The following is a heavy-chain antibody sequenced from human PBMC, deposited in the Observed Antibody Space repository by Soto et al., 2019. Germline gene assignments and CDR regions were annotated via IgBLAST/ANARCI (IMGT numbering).Heavy chain of an antibody. CDR2: IWYDGSNK. D-gene: IGHD6-6*01. Sequence: QVQLVESGGGVVQPGRSLRLSCAASGFTFSSYGMHWVRQAPGKGLEWVAVIWYDGSNKYYADSVKGRFTISRDNSKNTLYLQMNSLRAEDTAVYYCARDNSSSSAYFDYWGQGTLVTVSS. V-gene: IGHV3-33*01. CDR1: GFTFSSYG. J-gene: IGHJ4*02. CDR3: ARDNSSSSAYFDY.